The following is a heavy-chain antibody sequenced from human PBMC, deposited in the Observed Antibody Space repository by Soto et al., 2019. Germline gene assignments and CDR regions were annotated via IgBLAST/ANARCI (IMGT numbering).Heavy chain of an antibody. CDR2: ISPYNGNR. Sequence: QAQLVQSGAEVSKPGASVKVSCKASGYAFLNYGISWVRQAPGQGLEWMGWISPYNGNRNSAEDFQGRLSLTTDTSTTTAYMELRGLRPADTAVYFCARDFGDLTGNVVKGDIDCWGQGTLVTVSP. D-gene: IGHD3-9*01. CDR3: ARDFGDLTGNVVKGDIDC. J-gene: IGHJ4*02. V-gene: IGHV1-18*04. CDR1: GYAFLNYG.